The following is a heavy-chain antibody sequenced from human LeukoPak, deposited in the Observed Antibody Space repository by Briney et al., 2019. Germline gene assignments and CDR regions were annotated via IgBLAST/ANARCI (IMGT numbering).Heavy chain of an antibody. J-gene: IGHJ4*02. V-gene: IGHV3-7*01. Sequence: GGSLRLSCAASGFNFSTYWMTWVRQVLGKGLEWVANIKEDGSEIYYVDAVKGRFSISRDNAKTSLYLQMNNLSVADTAVYYCVTDQTGRHPYFFDYWGQGTLVTVSS. CDR2: IKEDGSEI. CDR1: GFNFSTYW. CDR3: VTDQTGRHPYFFDY. D-gene: IGHD3-10*01.